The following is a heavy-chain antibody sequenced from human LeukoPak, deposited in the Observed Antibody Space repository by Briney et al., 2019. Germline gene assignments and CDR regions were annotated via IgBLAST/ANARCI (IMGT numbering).Heavy chain of an antibody. CDR2: IYYSGST. CDR1: GGSISSSSYY. CDR3: ARGMGGYDTLDY. Sequence: SETLSLTCTVSGGSISSSSYYWGWIRQPPGKGLEWIGYIYYSGSTNYNPSLKSRVTISVDTSKNQFSLKLSSVTAADTAVYYCARGMGGYDTLDYWGQGTLVTVSS. J-gene: IGHJ4*02. V-gene: IGHV4-61*05. D-gene: IGHD5-12*01.